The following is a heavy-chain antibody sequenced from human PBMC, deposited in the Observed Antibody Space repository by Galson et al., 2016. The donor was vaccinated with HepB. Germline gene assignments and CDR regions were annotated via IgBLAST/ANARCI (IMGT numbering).Heavy chain of an antibody. Sequence: SVTVSCKASGFTFSNYGISWVRQAPGQGLEWMGWISPYSGKTHYARTLQGRVTMTTDSSTSTAYMELRSLRSDDTAVYFCARVGGIVGNRFDPWGRGTLVTVSS. J-gene: IGHJ5*01. CDR3: ARVGGIVGNRFDP. V-gene: IGHV1-18*01. D-gene: IGHD1-26*01. CDR2: ISPYSGKT. CDR1: GFTFSNYG.